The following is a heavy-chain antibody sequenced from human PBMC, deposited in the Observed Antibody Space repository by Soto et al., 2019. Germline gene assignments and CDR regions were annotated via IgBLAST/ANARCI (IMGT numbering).Heavy chain of an antibody. CDR3: ARGNEWDRFDP. J-gene: IGHJ5*02. Sequence: ASVKVSCKSSGYIFTTYGISWVRQAPGQGLEWMGWISVYNGDTNYARKFQGRVTLTTDTSTSTAYMELRSLRSDDTALYYCARGNEWDRFDPWGQGTLATVSS. CDR1: GYIFTTYG. CDR2: ISVYNGDT. V-gene: IGHV1-18*01. D-gene: IGHD1-26*01.